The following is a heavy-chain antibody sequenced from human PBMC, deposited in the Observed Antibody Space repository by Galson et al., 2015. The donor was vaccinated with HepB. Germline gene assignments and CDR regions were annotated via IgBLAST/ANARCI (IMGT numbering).Heavy chain of an antibody. V-gene: IGHV3-33*06. Sequence: SLRLSCAASGFNFRTYGMHWVRQAPGKGLEWVAVIWYDGSNKYYADSVKGRFTISRDNSKHTLYLRMNSPRAEDTAVYHCAKAGYCSGGNRYSGYFDYWGQGTLVTVSS. D-gene: IGHD2-15*01. CDR2: IWYDGSNK. J-gene: IGHJ4*02. CDR1: GFNFRTYG. CDR3: AKAGYCSGGNRYSGYFDY.